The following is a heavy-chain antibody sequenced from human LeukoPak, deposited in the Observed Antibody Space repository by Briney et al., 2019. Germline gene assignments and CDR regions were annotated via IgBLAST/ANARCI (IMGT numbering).Heavy chain of an antibody. V-gene: IGHV4-4*07. Sequence: SETLSLTCTVSGGFISNYYWSWIRQPAGKGPEWIGRIYISGSTNYNPSLKSRVTMSGDTSKNQFSLKLSSVTAADTAVYYCATGTYSSSSYWFDPWGQGTLVTVSS. D-gene: IGHD6-6*01. CDR1: GGFISNYY. CDR2: IYISGST. CDR3: ATGTYSSSSYWFDP. J-gene: IGHJ5*02.